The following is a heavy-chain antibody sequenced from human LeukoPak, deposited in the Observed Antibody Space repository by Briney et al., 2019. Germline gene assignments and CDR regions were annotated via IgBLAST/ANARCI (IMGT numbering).Heavy chain of an antibody. CDR1: GFTFSNYG. D-gene: IGHD3-3*01. CDR2: IRYDGRNK. CDR3: ARDYRDNNDFWSGSDD. Sequence: GGSLRLSCATSGFTFSNYGMYWVRQAPGKGLEGVAFIRYDGRNKYYEDSVNGRFTISRDNSKNTLYLQINGLRDDDTAVYYCARDYRDNNDFWSGSDDWGQGTLVTVSS. V-gene: IGHV3-30*02. J-gene: IGHJ4*02.